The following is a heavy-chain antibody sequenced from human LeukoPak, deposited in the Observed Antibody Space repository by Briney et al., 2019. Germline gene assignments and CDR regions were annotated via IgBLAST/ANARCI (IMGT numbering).Heavy chain of an antibody. CDR1: GFTFRNAW. CDR2: IRSKTDGGTT. J-gene: IGHJ4*02. Sequence: PGGSLRLSCAASGFTFRNAWMTWVRQAPGKGLEWVGCIRSKTDGGTTDYAAPVKGRFTISRDDSKNTLWLQMNSLKTEDTAVYYCTTVTDYWGQGTLVTVSS. CDR3: TTVTDY. D-gene: IGHD2-21*02. V-gene: IGHV3-15*01.